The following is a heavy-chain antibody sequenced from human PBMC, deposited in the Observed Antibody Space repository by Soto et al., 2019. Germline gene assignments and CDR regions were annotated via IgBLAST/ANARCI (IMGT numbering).Heavy chain of an antibody. D-gene: IGHD6-19*01. CDR3: AKDPYSSGCPYYYYYYMDV. CDR2: ISYDGSNK. Sequence: QVQLVESGGGVVQPGRSLRLSCAASGFTFSSYGMHWVRQAPGKGLEWVAVISYDGSNKYYADSVKGRFTISRDNSKNTLYLQMNSLRAEDTAVYYCAKDPYSSGCPYYYYYYMDVWGKGTTVTVSS. V-gene: IGHV3-30*18. J-gene: IGHJ6*03. CDR1: GFTFSSYG.